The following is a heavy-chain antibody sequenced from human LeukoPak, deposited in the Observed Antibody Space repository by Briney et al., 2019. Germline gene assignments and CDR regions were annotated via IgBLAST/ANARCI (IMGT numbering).Heavy chain of an antibody. J-gene: IGHJ3*02. Sequence: PSETLSLTCAVSGDSISNNYLWRWVRQFPGKGLEYIGEIYRTGRTNYNPSLKSRFTISIDKSENQFSLNLRSVTAADTAVYYCGRHDYGDSSAAFDIWGQGTMVTVSS. D-gene: IGHD4-17*01. CDR2: IYRTGRT. V-gene: IGHV4-4*02. CDR1: GDSISNNYL. CDR3: GRHDYGDSSAAFDI.